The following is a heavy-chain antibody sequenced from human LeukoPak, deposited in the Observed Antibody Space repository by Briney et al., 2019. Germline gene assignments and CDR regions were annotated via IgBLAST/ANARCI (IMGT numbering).Heavy chain of an antibody. CDR3: ARDPPGHDYGDP. J-gene: IGHJ5*02. V-gene: IGHV1-2*02. Sequence: ASVKVSCKASGYTFTGYYMHWVRQAPGQGLEWMGWINPNSGGTNYAQKFQGRVTMTRDTSISTAYMELSRRRSDDTAVYYCARDPPGHDYGDPWGQGTLVTVSS. CDR2: INPNSGGT. D-gene: IGHD4-17*01. CDR1: GYTFTGYY.